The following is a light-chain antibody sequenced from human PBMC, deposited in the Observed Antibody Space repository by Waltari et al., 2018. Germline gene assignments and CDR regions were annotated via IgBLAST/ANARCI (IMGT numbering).Light chain of an antibody. CDR3: QQTFSIPRSS. CDR2: AAS. V-gene: IGKV1-39*01. J-gene: IGKJ2*01. CDR1: QSINNY. Sequence: DIQMTQSPSSLSASVGDRVPITCRATQSINNYLNWYQHKPGRAPKLLIYAASSLQSGVPSRFTGSGSGTHFTLTITSLQPEDFATYYCQQTFSIPRSSFGQGTKLEIK.